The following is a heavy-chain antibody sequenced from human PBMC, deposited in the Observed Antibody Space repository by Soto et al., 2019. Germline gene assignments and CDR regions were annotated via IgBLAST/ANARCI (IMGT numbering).Heavy chain of an antibody. CDR1: GYTVTGYY. D-gene: IGHD6-13*01. Sequence: ASVKVSCKASGYTVTGYYMHWVRQAPGQGLEWMGWINPNSGGTNYAQKFQGWVTMTRDTSISTAYMELSRLRSDDTAVYYCARDLAAAGNNYYYYGMDVWGQGTTVTVSS. CDR3: ARDLAAAGNNYYYYGMDV. J-gene: IGHJ6*02. CDR2: INPNSGGT. V-gene: IGHV1-2*04.